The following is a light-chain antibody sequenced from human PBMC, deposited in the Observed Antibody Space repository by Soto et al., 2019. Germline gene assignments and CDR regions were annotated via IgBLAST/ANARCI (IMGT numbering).Light chain of an antibody. Sequence: EIVLTQFPGALSLSPGERVTLSCRASQTVSNTYVAWYQQQSGQAPKFLIDGASNLDTGIPDRFSGSGSGTDLTLTISRLEPEDFAVYSCQQYGALPPTFGGGTKVEIK. CDR2: GAS. CDR1: QTVSNTY. J-gene: IGKJ4*01. V-gene: IGKV3-20*01. CDR3: QQYGALPPT.